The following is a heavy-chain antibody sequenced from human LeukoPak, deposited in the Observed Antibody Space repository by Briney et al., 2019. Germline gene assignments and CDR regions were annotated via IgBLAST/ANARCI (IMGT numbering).Heavy chain of an antibody. CDR3: ARRAGDYSHPYDY. V-gene: IGHV3-53*01. Sequence: GGTLRLSCAASGLTVSSNCMSWVRQAPGKGLEWVSLIYSGGSTYYTDSVKGRFTISRDNSKNTLYLQMNSLRAEDTAVYYCARRAGDYSHPYDYWGQGILVTVSS. D-gene: IGHD3-22*01. J-gene: IGHJ4*02. CDR1: GLTVSSNC. CDR2: IYSGGST.